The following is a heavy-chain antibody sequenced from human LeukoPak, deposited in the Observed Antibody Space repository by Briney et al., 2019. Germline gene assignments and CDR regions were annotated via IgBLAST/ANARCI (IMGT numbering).Heavy chain of an antibody. CDR1: GFTFSSYS. J-gene: IGHJ4*02. D-gene: IGHD6-13*01. CDR2: ISSSSSYI. Sequence: PGRSLRLSCAASGFTFSSYSMNWVRQAPGKGLEWVSSISSSSSYIYYADSVKGRFTISRDNAKNSLYLQMNSLRAEDTAVYYCARRGAAAGSFDYWGQGTLVTVSS. V-gene: IGHV3-21*01. CDR3: ARRGAAAGSFDY.